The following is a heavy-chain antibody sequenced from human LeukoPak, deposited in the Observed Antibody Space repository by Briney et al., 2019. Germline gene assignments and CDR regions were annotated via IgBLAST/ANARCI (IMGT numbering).Heavy chain of an antibody. J-gene: IGHJ6*02. CDR3: ARRLYDYIYGMDV. Sequence: PSETLSLTCTVSGGSISSSSYYWGWIRQPPGKGLEWIGSIYYSGSTYYNPSLMSRVTISIDKSKNQFSLRLTTVTAADTAVYYCARRLYDYIYGMDVWGQGTTVTVSS. D-gene: IGHD3-9*01. CDR1: GGSISSSSYY. CDR2: IYYSGST. V-gene: IGHV4-39*01.